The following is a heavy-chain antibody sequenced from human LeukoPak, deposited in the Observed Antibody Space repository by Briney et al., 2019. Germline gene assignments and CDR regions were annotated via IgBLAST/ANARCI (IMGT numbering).Heavy chain of an antibody. CDR2: IYYSGST. J-gene: IGHJ4*02. CDR1: GGSISSYY. Sequence: PSETLSLTCTVSGGSISSYYWSWIRQPPGKGLEWIGYIYYSGSTNYNPSLKSRVTISVDTSKNQFSLKLSSVTAADTAVYYCAKSRSRFLEWLEYYFDYWGQGTLVTVSS. CDR3: AKSRSRFLEWLEYYFDY. V-gene: IGHV4-59*01. D-gene: IGHD3-3*01.